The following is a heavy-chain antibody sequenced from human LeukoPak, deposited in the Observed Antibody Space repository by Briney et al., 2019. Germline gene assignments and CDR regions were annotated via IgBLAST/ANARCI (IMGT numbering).Heavy chain of an antibody. Sequence: ASVRVSCKASGYSFTNYYMHWVRQAPGQGLEWMGMINPSGGSTTYAQKFQGRVTMTRDMSTSTVYMELSSLTSEDTAVYYCARTRGYYFDYWGQGTLVTVSS. J-gene: IGHJ4*02. CDR1: GYSFTNYY. V-gene: IGHV1-46*01. CDR2: INPSGGST. CDR3: ARTRGYYFDY.